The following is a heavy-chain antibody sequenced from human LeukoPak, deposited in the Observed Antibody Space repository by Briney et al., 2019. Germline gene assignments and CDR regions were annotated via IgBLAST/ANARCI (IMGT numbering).Heavy chain of an antibody. CDR2: LSDSGGST. J-gene: IGHJ3*02. CDR3: AKEAYPQYYCDSSGYRRPHAFDI. CDR1: GFTLSSYA. D-gene: IGHD3-22*01. Sequence: GGSLRLSCAASGFTLSSYAMSWVRQAPGKGLECVSALSDSGGSTYYADSVKCRFTISRDNSKNTLYLQMNSLRAQDTAVYYCAKEAYPQYYCDSSGYRRPHAFDIWGQGTMVTVSS. V-gene: IGHV3-23*01.